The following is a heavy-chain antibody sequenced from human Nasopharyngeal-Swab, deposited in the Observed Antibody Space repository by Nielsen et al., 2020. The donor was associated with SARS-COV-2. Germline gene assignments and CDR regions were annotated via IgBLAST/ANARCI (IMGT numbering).Heavy chain of an antibody. J-gene: IGHJ6*03. CDR1: GFTSSSYA. D-gene: IGHD2-2*01. V-gene: IGHV3-23*01. Sequence: SLNISCAASGFTSSSYAISWVRQAPGKRLEWVSTISGSGGSTYYADSVKGRFTISRDNSKNTLYLQMTSLRAEDTAVYYCAKKGSCSSTSCYYYDYYYMDVWGKGTTVTVSS. CDR3: AKKGSCSSTSCYYYDYYYMDV. CDR2: ISGSGGST.